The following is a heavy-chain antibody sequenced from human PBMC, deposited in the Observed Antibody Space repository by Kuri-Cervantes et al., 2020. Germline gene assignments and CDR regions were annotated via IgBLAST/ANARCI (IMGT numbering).Heavy chain of an antibody. CDR1: GFTFSSYA. J-gene: IGHJ2*01. Sequence: GGSLRLSCAASGFTFSSYAMSWVRQAPGKGLEWVSAISGSGGSTYYAGSVKGRFTISRDNSKNTLYLQMNSLRAEDTAVYYCLTARRSPYWYFDLWGRGTLVTVSS. CDR3: LTARRSPYWYFDL. CDR2: ISGSGGST. V-gene: IGHV3-23*01. D-gene: IGHD6-6*01.